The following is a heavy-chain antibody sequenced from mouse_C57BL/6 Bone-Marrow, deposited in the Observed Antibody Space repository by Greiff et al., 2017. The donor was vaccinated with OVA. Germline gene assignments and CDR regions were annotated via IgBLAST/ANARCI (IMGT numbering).Heavy chain of an antibody. CDR1: GFTFSSYG. CDR2: ISSGGSYT. CDR3: ASYYSNYSWFAY. D-gene: IGHD2-5*01. V-gene: IGHV5-6*01. J-gene: IGHJ3*01. Sequence: EVQLVESGGDLVKPGGSLKLSCAASGFTFSSYGMSWVRQTPDKRLEWVATISSGGSYTYYPASVKGRFTISIDNARNTLYLQMSSLKSEDTAMDNCASYYSNYSWFAYWGQGTLVTVSA.